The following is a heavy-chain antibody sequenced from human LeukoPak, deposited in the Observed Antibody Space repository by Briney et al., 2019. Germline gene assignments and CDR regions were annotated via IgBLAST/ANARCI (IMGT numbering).Heavy chain of an antibody. CDR1: GFTFSSYS. J-gene: IGHJ4*02. Sequence: PGGSLRLSCAASGFTFSSYSMNWVRQAPGKGLEWVAVISYDGSNKYYADSVKGRFTISRDNSKNTLYLQMNSLRAEDTAVSRYSSSRYFDYWGQGTLVTVSS. CDR2: ISYDGSNK. V-gene: IGHV3-30*03. D-gene: IGHD6-6*01. CDR3: SSSRYFDY.